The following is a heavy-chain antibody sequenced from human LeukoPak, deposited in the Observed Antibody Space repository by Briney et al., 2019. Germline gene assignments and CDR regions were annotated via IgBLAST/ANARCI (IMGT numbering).Heavy chain of an antibody. J-gene: IGHJ4*02. CDR3: AKARAAVVEAAINY. CDR1: GFNFSNYA. D-gene: IGHD2-15*01. CDR2: VNSNDRP. V-gene: IGHV3-23*01. Sequence: GGSLRLSCAASGFNFSNYAMTWVRQAPGKGLEWVSTVNSNDRPYYADSVKGRFTISRDNSKNKLYLQMNTLRVEDTALYYCAKARAAVVEAAINYWGQGILVTVSP.